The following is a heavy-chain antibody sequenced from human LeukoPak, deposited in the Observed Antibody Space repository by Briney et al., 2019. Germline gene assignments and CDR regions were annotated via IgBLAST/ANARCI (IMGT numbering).Heavy chain of an antibody. J-gene: IGHJ6*04. D-gene: IGHD2-15*01. CDR3: ARDHRIGGFMDL. CDR2: IKPGGSEE. CDR1: GFTFSSSW. V-gene: IGHV3-7*01. Sequence: GGSLRLSCAASGFTFSSSWMSWVRQAPEKGLEWVANIKPGGSEEHSVDSVKGRFTISRDNAKNSLYLQMNSLRAEDTAVYYCARDHRIGGFMDLWGKGTTVTVSS.